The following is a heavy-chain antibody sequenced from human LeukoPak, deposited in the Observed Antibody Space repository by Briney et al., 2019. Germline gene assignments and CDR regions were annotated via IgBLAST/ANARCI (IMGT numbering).Heavy chain of an antibody. CDR1: GFTFSSYA. J-gene: IGHJ6*03. D-gene: IGHD5-18*01. CDR2: ISGSGGST. V-gene: IGHV3-23*01. CDR3: AKKGDTAMAAYYSYYMDV. Sequence: GGYLRLSCAASGFTFSSYAMSWVRQAPGKGLEWVSAISGSGGSTYYADSVKGRFTISRDNSKNMLYLQMNSLRAEDTAVYYCAKKGDTAMAAYYSYYMDVWGKGTTVTVSS.